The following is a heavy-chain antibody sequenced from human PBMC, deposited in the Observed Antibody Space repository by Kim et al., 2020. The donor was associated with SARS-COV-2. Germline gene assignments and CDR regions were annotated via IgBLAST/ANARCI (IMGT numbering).Heavy chain of an antibody. Sequence: GGSLRLSCAASGFTFSSYAMSWVRQAPGKGLEWVSAISGTGGSTYYADSVKGRFTISRDNSKNTLYLQMNSLRAEDTAVYYCAKVGAGLQYFQHWGQGTLVTVSS. D-gene: IGHD6-19*01. CDR2: ISGTGGST. CDR1: GFTFSSYA. V-gene: IGHV3-23*01. CDR3: AKVGAGLQYFQH. J-gene: IGHJ1*01.